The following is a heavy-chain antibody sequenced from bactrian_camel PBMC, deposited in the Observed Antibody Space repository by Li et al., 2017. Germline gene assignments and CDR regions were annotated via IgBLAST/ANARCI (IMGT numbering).Heavy chain of an antibody. D-gene: IGHD1*01. J-gene: IGHJ4*01. V-gene: IGHV3S1*01. CDR1: AFPFSSYW. CDR3: VKPNPDARGGFDH. Sequence: HVQLVESGGGLVQPGGSLRLSCAASAFPFSSYWMYWVRQAPGKGLERVSRIHSGSGTTEYGDSVKGRFTISSDNAKSTWYLQMNSLKPEDTAVYYCVKPNPDARGGFDHWGQGTQVTVS. CDR2: IHSGSGTT.